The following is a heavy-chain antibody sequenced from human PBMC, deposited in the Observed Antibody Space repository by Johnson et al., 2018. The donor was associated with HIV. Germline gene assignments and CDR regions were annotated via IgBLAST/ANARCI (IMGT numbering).Heavy chain of an antibody. V-gene: IGHV3-30*02. Sequence: QVQLVESGGGVVQPGGSLRLSCAATGFSFRSYGMHWVRQGPGKGLEWMAFIRYDGSNKFYADSAKGRFTISRDNSKNTLYLQMNSLRPEDTALYYCAKEVPDKFDVWGQGTMVTVSS. CDR1: GFSFRSYG. J-gene: IGHJ3*01. CDR2: IRYDGSNK. CDR3: AKEVPDKFDV.